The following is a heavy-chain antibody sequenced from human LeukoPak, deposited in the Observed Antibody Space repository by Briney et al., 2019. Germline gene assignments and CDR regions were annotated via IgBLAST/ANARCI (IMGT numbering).Heavy chain of an antibody. J-gene: IGHJ3*02. D-gene: IGHD2-2*03. V-gene: IGHV4-30-4*01. CDR1: GGSINSGDYY. CDR3: ARATLRAVDIVVVPAAIRPPSGAFDI. Sequence: SETLSLTCTVSGGSINSGDYYWSWIRQPPGKGLEWIGYIFYSGSTYYNPSLKSRVTISVDTSKNQFSLKLSSVTAADTAVYYCARATLRAVDIVVVPAAIRPPSGAFDIWGQGTMVTVSS. CDR2: IFYSGST.